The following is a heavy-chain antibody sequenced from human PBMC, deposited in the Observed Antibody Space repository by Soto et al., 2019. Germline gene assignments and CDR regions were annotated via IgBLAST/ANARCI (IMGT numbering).Heavy chain of an antibody. Sequence: QVQLQESGPGLVKPSQTLSLTCTVSGGSISSGGYYWSWIRQHPGKGLEWIGYIYYSGSTYYHPSLKSRVTISVDTSKNQFSLKLSSVTAADTAVYYCARERGGYCSSTSCYAGWFDPWGQGTLVTVSS. J-gene: IGHJ5*02. V-gene: IGHV4-31*03. CDR2: IYYSGST. CDR1: GGSISSGGYY. CDR3: ARERGGYCSSTSCYAGWFDP. D-gene: IGHD2-2*01.